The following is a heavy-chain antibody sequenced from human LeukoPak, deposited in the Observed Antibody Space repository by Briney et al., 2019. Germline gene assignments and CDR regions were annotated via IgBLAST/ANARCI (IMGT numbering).Heavy chain of an antibody. V-gene: IGHV1-2*02. D-gene: IGHD2-15*01. Sequence: SVKVSCKASGYTFTGYYMHWVRQAPGQGLEWMGWINPNSGGTNYAQKFQGRVTMTRDTSISTAHMELSRLRSDDTAVYYCARTRPGSSGGKVLGHWFDPWGQGTLVTVSS. CDR3: ARTRPGSSGGKVLGHWFDP. J-gene: IGHJ5*02. CDR1: GYTFTGYY. CDR2: INPNSGGT.